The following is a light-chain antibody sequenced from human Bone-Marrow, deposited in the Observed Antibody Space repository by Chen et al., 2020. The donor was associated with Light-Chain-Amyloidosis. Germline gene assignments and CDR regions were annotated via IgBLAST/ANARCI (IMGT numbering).Light chain of an antibody. J-gene: IGKJ2*01. CDR2: WAS. Sequence: DIVMTQSPDSLAVSLGVSATINCKSSQSVLYTSNNKNYLSWYQQKPGQPPKLLIYWASTRGSGVPDRFSGSGSGTDFTLTITSLQAEDVAIYYCQQYYSGPRTFGQGTKLEIK. CDR1: QSVLYTSNNKNY. V-gene: IGKV4-1*01. CDR3: QQYYSGPRT.